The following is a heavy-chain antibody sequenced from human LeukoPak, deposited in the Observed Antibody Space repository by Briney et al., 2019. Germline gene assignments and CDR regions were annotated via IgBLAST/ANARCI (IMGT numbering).Heavy chain of an antibody. Sequence: GGSLRLSCAASGFTFSSYGMHWVRQAPGKGLEWVAVIWYDGSNKYYADSVKGRFTISRDNSKNTLYLQMNSLRAEDTAVYYCARDYYDSSGYPQRAYWGQGTLVTVSS. D-gene: IGHD3-22*01. CDR2: IWYDGSNK. CDR3: ARDYYDSSGYPQRAY. J-gene: IGHJ4*02. CDR1: GFTFSSYG. V-gene: IGHV3-33*01.